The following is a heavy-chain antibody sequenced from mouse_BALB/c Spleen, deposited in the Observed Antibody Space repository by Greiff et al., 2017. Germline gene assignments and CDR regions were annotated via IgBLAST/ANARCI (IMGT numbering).Heavy chain of an antibody. CDR2: IRNKANGYTT. CDR3: ARGGTMIRFAY. Sequence: EVKVVESGGGLVQPGGSLRLSCATSGFTFTDYYMSWVRQPPGKALEWLGFIRNKANGYTTEYSASVKGRFTISRDNSQSILYLQMNTLRAEDSATYYCARGGTMIRFAYWGQGTLVTVSA. CDR1: GFTFTDYY. J-gene: IGHJ3*01. D-gene: IGHD2-4*01. V-gene: IGHV7-3*02.